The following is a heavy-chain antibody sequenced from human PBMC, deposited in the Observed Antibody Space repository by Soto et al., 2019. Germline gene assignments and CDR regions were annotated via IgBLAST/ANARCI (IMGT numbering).Heavy chain of an antibody. V-gene: IGHV4-61*01. D-gene: IGHD3-3*01. CDR3: ASLRFLGYYYGMDV. CDR2: IYYSGST. J-gene: IGHJ6*02. CDR1: GGSVSSGSYY. Sequence: SETLSLTCTVSGGSVSSGSYYWSWIRQPPGKGLEWIGYIYYSGSTKYNPSLKSRVTISVDTSKNQFSLKLSSVTAADTAVYYCASLRFLGYYYGMDVRGQGTTVTVSS.